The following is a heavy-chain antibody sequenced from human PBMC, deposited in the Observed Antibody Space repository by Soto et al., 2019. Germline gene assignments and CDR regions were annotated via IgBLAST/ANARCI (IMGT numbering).Heavy chain of an antibody. CDR3: ARIYCTTTTCDSWLDP. CDR2: IDPGDTYA. J-gene: IGHJ5*02. CDR1: GYTFTTFW. D-gene: IGHD2-2*01. V-gene: IGHV5-10-1*01. Sequence: GESLKISCTGFGYTFTTFWISWVCQMPGKGLEWMGRIDPGDTYATYSPAFQGHVTISADKATSTAYLQWSSLKASDTAMYFCARIYCTTTTCDSWLDPWGQGTLVTVSS.